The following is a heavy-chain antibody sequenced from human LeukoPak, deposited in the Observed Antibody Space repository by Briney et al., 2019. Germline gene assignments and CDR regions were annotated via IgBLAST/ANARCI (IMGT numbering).Heavy chain of an antibody. Sequence: GGSLRLSCAASGFMFSSNWMSWVRLAPGKGLEWVANIKEDGTETYYVDSVKGRFTISRDNAKNSLYLQMNSLRVEDTAVYCCAKEGRSLQTYWGQGTLVTVSS. CDR2: IKEDGTET. CDR3: AKEGRSLQTY. J-gene: IGHJ4*02. D-gene: IGHD5-24*01. V-gene: IGHV3-7*03. CDR1: GFMFSSNW.